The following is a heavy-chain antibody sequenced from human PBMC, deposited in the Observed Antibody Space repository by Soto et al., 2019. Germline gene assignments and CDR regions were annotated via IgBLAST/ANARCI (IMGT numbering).Heavy chain of an antibody. CDR3: ARSYYDILTGYSSTPYYFDY. V-gene: IGHV2-70*11. CDR2: IDWDDDK. J-gene: IGHJ4*02. D-gene: IGHD3-9*01. Sequence: SGPTLVNPTQTLTLTCTFSGFSLSTSGMCVSWIRQPPGKALEWLARIDWDDDKYYSTSLKTRLTISKDTSKNQVVLTMTNMDPVDTATYYCARSYYDILTGYSSTPYYFDYWGQGTLVTVSS. CDR1: GFSLSTSGMC.